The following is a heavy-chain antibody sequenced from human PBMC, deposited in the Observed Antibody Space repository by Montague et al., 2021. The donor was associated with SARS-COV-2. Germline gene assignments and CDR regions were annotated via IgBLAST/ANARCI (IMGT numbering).Heavy chain of an antibody. J-gene: IGHJ5*02. CDR1: GGSFSGYY. Sequence: SETLSLTCAVYGGSFSGYYWSWIRQPPGKGLEWIGEVNQSGTTIYNPSVKSRVTISVDTSKNQFSLKLSSVTAADTAVYYCARERYSFSLTRGSTWFDPWGQGTLVTVSS. V-gene: IGHV4-34*01. CDR3: ARERYSFSLTRGSTWFDP. CDR2: VNQSGTT. D-gene: IGHD3-9*01.